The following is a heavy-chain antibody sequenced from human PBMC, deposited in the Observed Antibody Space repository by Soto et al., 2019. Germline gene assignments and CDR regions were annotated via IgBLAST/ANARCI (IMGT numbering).Heavy chain of an antibody. V-gene: IGHV3-23*01. CDR2: ISASGGTT. D-gene: IGHD3-22*01. CDR3: AKLTPSGYYDY. CDR1: GFTFSTYG. J-gene: IGHJ4*02. Sequence: GGSLRLSCVASGFTFSTYGMNWVRQVPGKGLEWVAGISASGGTTYYAESVKGRFTISRDKSENTLYLQMNSLRAEDTAVYYCAKLTPSGYYDYWGQGTLVTVSS.